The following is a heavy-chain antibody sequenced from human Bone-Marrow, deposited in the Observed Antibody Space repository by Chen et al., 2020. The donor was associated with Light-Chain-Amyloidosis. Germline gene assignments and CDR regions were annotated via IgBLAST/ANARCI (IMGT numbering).Heavy chain of an antibody. CDR3: ARSVSGTFDY. CDR2: SNGDGTDI. V-gene: IGHV3-74*01. D-gene: IGHD1-1*01. J-gene: IGHJ4*02. CDR1: GFTFSDYY. Sequence: DVQLVESGGGLIQPGESLRLSCAASGFTFSDYYMHWVRQGPGKGLVWVSRSNGDGTDIKYAASVRGRFTISRDSAKNTVYLQMNSLRTEDTAVYYCARSVSGTFDYWGQGALVTVSS.